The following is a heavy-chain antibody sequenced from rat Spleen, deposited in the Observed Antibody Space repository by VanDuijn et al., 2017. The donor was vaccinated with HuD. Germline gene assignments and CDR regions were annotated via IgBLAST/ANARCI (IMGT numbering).Heavy chain of an antibody. CDR1: GFTFSNYG. CDR2: ISYDGSSI. J-gene: IGHJ2*01. CDR3: ARSSNYGGYHCFDY. V-gene: IGHV5-29*01. Sequence: EVQLVESGGGLVQPGRSLKLSCAASGFTFSNYGMAWVRQAPTKGLEWVAIISYDGSSIYYRDSVKGRFTISRDNAKSTLYLQMNSLRSEDTATYYCARSSNYGGYHCFDYWGQGVMVTVSS. D-gene: IGHD1-11*01.